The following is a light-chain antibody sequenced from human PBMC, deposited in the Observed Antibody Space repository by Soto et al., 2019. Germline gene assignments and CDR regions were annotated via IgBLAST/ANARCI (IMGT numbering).Light chain of an antibody. V-gene: IGKV3-15*01. J-gene: IGKJ1*01. CDR3: QQYNNRWT. CDR2: GAS. Sequence: EIVMTQSPATLPVSPGERVTLSCRASQSVSSNLAWYQQKPGQAPRLLIYGASTRATGIPARFSGSGSGTEFTLTISSLQSEDFAVYYCQQYNNRWTFGQGTKVEIK. CDR1: QSVSSN.